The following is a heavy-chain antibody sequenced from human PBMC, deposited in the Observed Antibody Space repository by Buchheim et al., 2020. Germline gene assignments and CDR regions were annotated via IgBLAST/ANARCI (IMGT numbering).Heavy chain of an antibody. Sequence: QVQLVQSGAEVKKPGASVKVSCKASGYTFTSYYMHWVRQAPGQGLEWMGIINPSGGSTSYAQKFQGRVTMTRDTSTSTAHMGLSSLRYEDTAVYYCARDRIAAAGKTYYYYYGMDVWGRGTT. D-gene: IGHD6-13*01. V-gene: IGHV1-46*03. CDR1: GYTFTSYY. CDR3: ARDRIAAAGKTYYYYYGMDV. CDR2: INPSGGST. J-gene: IGHJ6*04.